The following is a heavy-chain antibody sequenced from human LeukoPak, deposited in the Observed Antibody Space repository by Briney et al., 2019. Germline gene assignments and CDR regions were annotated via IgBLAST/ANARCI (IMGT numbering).Heavy chain of an antibody. Sequence: ASVKVSCKASGYTFTSYDINWVRQATGQGLEWMGWMNPNSGNTGYAQKFQGRVTMTRNTSISTAYMELSSLRSEDTAVYYCARGIASRANYYYYMDVWGKGTTVTASS. CDR1: GYTFTSYD. CDR3: ARGIASRANYYYYMDV. V-gene: IGHV1-8*01. J-gene: IGHJ6*03. CDR2: MNPNSGNT. D-gene: IGHD6-13*01.